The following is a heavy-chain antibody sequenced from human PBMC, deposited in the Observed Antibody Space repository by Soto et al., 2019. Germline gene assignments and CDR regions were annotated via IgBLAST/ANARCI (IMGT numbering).Heavy chain of an antibody. CDR3: ARDGVAAGNINFDY. D-gene: IGHD6-19*01. V-gene: IGHV1-3*01. Sequence: ASVMVSCKASGYMFTKSAMHWVRQAPGQRLEWMGWISGDSGNTKYSPKLQDRVTITRDTSASTAYMELSSLRSEDTALYYCARDGVAAGNINFDYWGQGTLVTVSS. CDR1: GYMFTKSA. CDR2: ISGDSGNT. J-gene: IGHJ4*01.